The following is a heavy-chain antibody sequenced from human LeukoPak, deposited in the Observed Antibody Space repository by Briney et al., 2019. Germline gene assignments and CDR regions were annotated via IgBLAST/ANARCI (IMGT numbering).Heavy chain of an antibody. Sequence: ASVKVSCKASGYTFTGYYMHCVRQAPGQGLEWMGIINPSGGSTSYAQKFQGRVTMTRDTSTSTVYMELSSLRSEDTAVYYCAREGVPDQSYSSSSGLGYWGQGTLVTVSS. CDR1: GYTFTGYY. CDR2: INPSGGST. CDR3: AREGVPDQSYSSSSGLGY. J-gene: IGHJ4*02. V-gene: IGHV1-46*01. D-gene: IGHD6-6*01.